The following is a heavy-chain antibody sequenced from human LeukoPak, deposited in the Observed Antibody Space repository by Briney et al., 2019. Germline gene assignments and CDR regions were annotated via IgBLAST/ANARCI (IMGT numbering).Heavy chain of an antibody. J-gene: IGHJ4*02. CDR2: ISSSSSYI. CDR3: ARDILTGYRPFDY. CDR1: GFTFSDYN. V-gene: IGHV3-21*01. D-gene: IGHD3-9*01. Sequence: GGSLRLSCAASGFTFSDYNMNWVRQAPGKGLEWVSSISSSSSYIYYADSVKGRFTISRDNAKNSLYLQMNSLRAEDAAVYYCARDILTGYRPFDYWAREPWSPSPQ.